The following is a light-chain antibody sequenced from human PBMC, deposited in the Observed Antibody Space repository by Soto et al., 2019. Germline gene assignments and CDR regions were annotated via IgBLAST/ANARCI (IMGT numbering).Light chain of an antibody. CDR1: QTVSSS. Sequence: EIVLTQSPATLSLSPGERSTLSCRASQTVSSSLAWYQQKPGQXPRXXIYGASSRATGIPARFSGSGSGTELTLTISSLQSEDFAVYYCQQYNIWPQTFGQGTKVDIK. CDR2: GAS. CDR3: QQYNIWPQT. V-gene: IGKV3-15*01. J-gene: IGKJ1*01.